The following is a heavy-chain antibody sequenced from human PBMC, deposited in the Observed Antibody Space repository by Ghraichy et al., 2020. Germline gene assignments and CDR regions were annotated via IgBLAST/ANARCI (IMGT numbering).Heavy chain of an antibody. J-gene: IGHJ6*02. CDR1: GGSFSGYY. CDR3: ARDRAARDGYYYYGMDV. CDR2: INHSGST. Sequence: ETLSLTCAVYGGSFSGYYWSWIRQPPGKGLEWIGEINHSGSTNYNPSLKSRVTISVDTSKNQFSLKLSSVTAADTAVYYCARDRAARDGYYYYGMDVWGQGTTVTVSS. V-gene: IGHV4-34*01. D-gene: IGHD6-6*01.